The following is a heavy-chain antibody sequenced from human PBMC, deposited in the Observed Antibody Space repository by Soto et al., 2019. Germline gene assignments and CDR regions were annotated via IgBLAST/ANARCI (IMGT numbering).Heavy chain of an antibody. V-gene: IGHV3-9*01. Sequence: EMQLVESGGGLVQPGRYLRLSCAASGFTFDDYAMHWVRQAPGKGLEWVSVICWNSGSIVYADSVKGRFTISRDNAKNCLYLQMNSLRAEDTGLYYCAKDQRGDILTGYGFDYWCQGTLVTVSS. CDR3: AKDQRGDILTGYGFDY. CDR1: GFTFDDYA. D-gene: IGHD3-9*01. CDR2: ICWNSGSI. J-gene: IGHJ4*02.